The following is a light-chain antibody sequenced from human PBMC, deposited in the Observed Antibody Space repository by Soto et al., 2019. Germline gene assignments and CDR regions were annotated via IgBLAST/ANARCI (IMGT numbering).Light chain of an antibody. V-gene: IGLV1-40*01. CDR3: QSYDSSLSGYV. CDR1: SSNIGAGYD. Sequence: QLVLTQPPSVSGAPGQRVTISCTGSSSNIGAGYDVYWYQQLPGTAPKLLIFGNSNRPSGVPDRLSDSKSGTSASLAITGLQAEDEADYYCQSYDSSLSGYVFGTGTKLTVL. CDR2: GNS. J-gene: IGLJ1*01.